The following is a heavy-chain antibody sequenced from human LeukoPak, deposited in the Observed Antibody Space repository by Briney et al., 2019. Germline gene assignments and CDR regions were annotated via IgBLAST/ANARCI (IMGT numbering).Heavy chain of an antibody. Sequence: PSETLSLTCTVSGGSISSYYWSWIRQPPGKGLEWIGYIYYSGGTKYNPSLKSRVTISVHTSKNQFSLKVSSVTAADTAVYYCARERRGGALDYWGQGTLVTVSS. D-gene: IGHD3-16*01. CDR3: ARERRGGALDY. J-gene: IGHJ4*02. CDR1: GGSISSYY. CDR2: IYYSGGT. V-gene: IGHV4-59*01.